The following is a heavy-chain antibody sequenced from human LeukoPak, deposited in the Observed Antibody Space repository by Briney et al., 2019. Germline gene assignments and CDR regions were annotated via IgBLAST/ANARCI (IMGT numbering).Heavy chain of an antibody. D-gene: IGHD6-13*01. CDR2: IYPGDSDT. CDR1: GYSFTSYW. Sequence: PGESLKISCKGSGYSFTSYWIGWVRQMPGKGLEWMGIIYPGDSDTRYSPSFQGQVTISADKSISTAYLQWSSLKASDTAMYYCARSPLFWYRSSWDLDYWGQGTLVTVSS. CDR3: ARSPLFWYRSSWDLDY. V-gene: IGHV5-51*01. J-gene: IGHJ4*02.